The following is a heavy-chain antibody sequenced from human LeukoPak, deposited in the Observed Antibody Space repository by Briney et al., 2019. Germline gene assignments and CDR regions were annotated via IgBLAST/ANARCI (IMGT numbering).Heavy chain of an antibody. CDR1: GGSIGTYY. D-gene: IGHD3-16*02. CDR2: IYVTGT. Sequence: SETLSLTCTVSGGSIGTYYWSWIRQSPGKGLEWIGYIYVTGTRYNPYLQSRVTISVDRSRNQFFLKMSSVTAADTAVYYCARHIGGGIEDMDVWGKGTKVIVSS. J-gene: IGHJ6*03. V-gene: IGHV4-59*08. CDR3: ARHIGGGIEDMDV.